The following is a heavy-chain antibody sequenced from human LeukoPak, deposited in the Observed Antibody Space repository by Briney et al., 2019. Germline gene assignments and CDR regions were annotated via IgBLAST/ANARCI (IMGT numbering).Heavy chain of an antibody. Sequence: PGGSLRLSCAASGFTFDDYAMHWVRQAPGKGLEWVSGISWNSGSIGYADSVKGRLTISRDNAKNSLYLQMNSLRAEDTALYYCAKALLGGYFGWPPGGWGQGTLVTVSS. D-gene: IGHD3-9*01. CDR1: GFTFDDYA. V-gene: IGHV3-9*01. CDR3: AKALLGGYFGWPPGG. CDR2: ISWNSGSI. J-gene: IGHJ4*02.